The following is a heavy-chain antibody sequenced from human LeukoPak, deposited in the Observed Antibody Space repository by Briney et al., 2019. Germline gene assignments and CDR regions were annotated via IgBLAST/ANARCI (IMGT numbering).Heavy chain of an antibody. D-gene: IGHD3-9*01. CDR1: GGSISSYY. Sequence: SETLSLTCTVSGGSISSYYWSWIRQPPGKGLEWIGYIYYSGSTNYNPSLKSRVTISVDTSKNQFSLKLRSVTAADTAVYYCARGPTYDILTGYRYYFDYWGQGTLVTVSS. J-gene: IGHJ4*02. CDR2: IYYSGST. V-gene: IGHV4-59*08. CDR3: ARGPTYDILTGYRYYFDY.